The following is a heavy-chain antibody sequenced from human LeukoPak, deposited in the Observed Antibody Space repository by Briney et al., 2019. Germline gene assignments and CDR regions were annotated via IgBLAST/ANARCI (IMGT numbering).Heavy chain of an antibody. Sequence: SETLSLTCTVSGGSISSYYWSWIRQPPGKGLEWIGYIYYSGSTNYNPSLKSRVTISVDTSKNQFSLKLSSVTAADTAVYYCARAGVRDGYNLYYYYYYMDVWGKGTTVTVSS. CDR2: IYYSGST. V-gene: IGHV4-59*01. CDR1: GGSISSYY. CDR3: ARAGVRDGYNLYYYYYYMDV. J-gene: IGHJ6*03. D-gene: IGHD5-24*01.